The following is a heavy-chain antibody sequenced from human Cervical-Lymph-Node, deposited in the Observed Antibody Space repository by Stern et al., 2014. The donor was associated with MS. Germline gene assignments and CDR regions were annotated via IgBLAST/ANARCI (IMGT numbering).Heavy chain of an antibody. J-gene: IGHJ5*02. D-gene: IGHD3-22*01. V-gene: IGHV4-39*01. CDR1: GGSISSSSYY. CDR2: IYYSGST. CDR3: ARWAYSSGWYNWFDP. Sequence: QLQLQESGPGLVKPSETLSLTCTVSGGSISSSSYYWGWIRQPPGKGLEWIGSIYYSGSTYYNPSLKRRVTISVDTSKNQFSLKLSSVTAADTAVYYCARWAYSSGWYNWFDPWGQGTLVTVSS.